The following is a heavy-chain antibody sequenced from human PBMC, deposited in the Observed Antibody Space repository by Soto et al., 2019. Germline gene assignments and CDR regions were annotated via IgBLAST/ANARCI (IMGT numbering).Heavy chain of an antibody. CDR2: LSGSGTST. V-gene: IGHV3-23*01. CDR1: GFSFVNYA. CDR3: AKATTNGGWFNPFDY. Sequence: GGSLRLSCAASGFSFVNYAMNWVRQAPGKGLEWVSGLSGSGTSTYYADSVKGRFTISRDNSRDTLFLQMNSLTADDTAVYYCAKATTNGGWFNPFDYWGQGALVTVSS. J-gene: IGHJ4*02. D-gene: IGHD6-19*01.